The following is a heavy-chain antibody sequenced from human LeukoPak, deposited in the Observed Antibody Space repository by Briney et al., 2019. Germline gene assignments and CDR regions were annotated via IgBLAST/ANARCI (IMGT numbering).Heavy chain of an antibody. CDR2: FDPEDGET. Sequence: ASVKVSCKVSGYTLTELSMLWVRQAPGKGLEWMGGFDPEDGETIYAQKFQGRVTMTEDTSTDTAYMELSSLRSEDTAVYYCLGERHYDPAPAFDIWGQGTMVTVSS. CDR3: LGERHYDPAPAFDI. D-gene: IGHD3-22*01. J-gene: IGHJ3*02. V-gene: IGHV1-24*01. CDR1: GYTLTELS.